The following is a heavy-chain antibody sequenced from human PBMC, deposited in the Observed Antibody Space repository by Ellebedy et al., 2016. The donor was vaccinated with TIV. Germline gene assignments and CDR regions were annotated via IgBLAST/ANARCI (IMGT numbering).Heavy chain of an antibody. CDR3: AREGGRATDAFDI. Sequence: GGSLRLSXAASGFTFSDYYMNWIRQAPGKGLEWVSKMSSSGNTIYYAESVKGRFTISRDNAKNSLYLQMKSLRAEDTAVYYCAREGGRATDAFDIWGQGTMVTISS. D-gene: IGHD1-26*01. CDR2: MSSSGNTI. CDR1: GFTFSDYY. V-gene: IGHV3-11*01. J-gene: IGHJ3*02.